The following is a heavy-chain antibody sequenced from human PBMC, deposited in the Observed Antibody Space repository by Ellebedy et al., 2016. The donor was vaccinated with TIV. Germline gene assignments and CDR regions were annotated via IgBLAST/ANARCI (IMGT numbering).Heavy chain of an antibody. D-gene: IGHD3-10*01. V-gene: IGHV3-30*01. CDR1: GFTFSSYA. J-gene: IGHJ4*02. Sequence: GESLKISCAASGFTFSSYAMHWVRQAPGKGPQWAAVISYDGSNKNYADSVRGRFTISRDNSKNTLYLQMNSLRTEDTAVYYCGRAISRMIRGVPDYWGQGTLVTVSS. CDR2: ISYDGSNK. CDR3: GRAISRMIRGVPDY.